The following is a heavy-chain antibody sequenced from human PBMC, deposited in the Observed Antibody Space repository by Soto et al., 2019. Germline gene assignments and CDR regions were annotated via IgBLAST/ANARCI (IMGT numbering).Heavy chain of an antibody. V-gene: IGHV3-23*01. CDR3: AKGRRAYVVFSLRAYFDY. Sequence: EVQLLESGGGLVQPGGSLRLSCAASGFTFSSYAMSWVRQAPGKGLEWVSAISGSGGSTYYADSVKGRFTISRDHSKNTLYLQIDSLRAEDTAVYDVAKGRRAYVVFSLRAYFDYRGQVPLVAVAS. CDR1: GFTFSSYA. D-gene: IGHD5-12*01. CDR2: ISGSGGST. J-gene: IGHJ4*02.